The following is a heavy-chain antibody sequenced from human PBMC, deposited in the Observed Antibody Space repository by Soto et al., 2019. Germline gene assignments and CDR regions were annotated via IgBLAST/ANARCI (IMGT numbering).Heavy chain of an antibody. V-gene: IGHV3-23*01. J-gene: IGHJ4*02. CDR1: GFIPSSYA. D-gene: IGHD3-10*01. CDR3: AKAEDGYYTSGIAS. CDR2: ISGSGGAT. Sequence: PGGSLRLSCVVSGFIPSSYAMSWVRQAPGKGLEWVSGISGSGGATSYADSVKGRFTISRDNSKNTLYLQMNSLRADDTALYYCAKAEDGYYTSGIASWGQGTLVTVSS.